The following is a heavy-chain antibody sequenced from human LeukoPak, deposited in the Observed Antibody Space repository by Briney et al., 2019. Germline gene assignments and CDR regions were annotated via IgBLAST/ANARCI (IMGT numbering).Heavy chain of an antibody. D-gene: IGHD2-15*01. CDR2: INHSGSI. CDR3: AGRCSGGSCYSEAPN. Sequence: SETLSLTCAVYGGSFSGYCWSWIRQPPGKGLEWIGEINHSGSINYNPSLKSRVTISLDKSMNHFSLKLSSVTAADTAVYYCAGRCSGGSCYSEAPNWGQGTLVTVSS. J-gene: IGHJ4*02. CDR1: GGSFSGYC. V-gene: IGHV4-34*01.